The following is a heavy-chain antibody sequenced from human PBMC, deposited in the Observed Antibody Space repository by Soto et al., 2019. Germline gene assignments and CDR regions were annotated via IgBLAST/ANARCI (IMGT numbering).Heavy chain of an antibody. CDR3: ARDLIAARDWYFDL. CDR1: GFSFSSYW. J-gene: IGHJ2*01. CDR2: IKQDGSEK. Sequence: EVQLVESGGGLVQPGGSLRLSCAASGFSFSSYWMSWVRQAPGKGLEWVANIKQDGSEKYYVDSVKGRFTISRDNAKNTLYLQMNSRRAEDTAVYYCARDLIAARDWYFDLWGRGTLVTVSS. V-gene: IGHV3-7*01. D-gene: IGHD6-6*01.